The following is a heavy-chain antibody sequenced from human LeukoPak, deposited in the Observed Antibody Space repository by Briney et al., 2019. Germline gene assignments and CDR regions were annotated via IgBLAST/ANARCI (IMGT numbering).Heavy chain of an antibody. J-gene: IGHJ4*02. D-gene: IGHD6-13*01. V-gene: IGHV2-5*02. Sequence: SGPTLVHPTQPLTLTCTFSGFSLSTSGVGVGWIRQPLGKALEWLALIYWDDDKRYSPSLKSRLTITKDTSKNQVVLTMTNMDPVDTATYYCAHTQYSSSWQKKHFDYWGQGTLVTVSS. CDR2: IYWDDDK. CDR3: AHTQYSSSWQKKHFDY. CDR1: GFSLSTSGVG.